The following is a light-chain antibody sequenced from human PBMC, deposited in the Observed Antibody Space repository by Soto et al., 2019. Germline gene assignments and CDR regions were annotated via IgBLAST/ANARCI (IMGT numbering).Light chain of an antibody. CDR2: DAS. Sequence: EIVLTQSPGTLSLSPGERATLSCRASQSVSSSYLAWYQQKPGQAPRLLIYDASSRATGIPDRFSGSGSGTDFTLSISGLEPKDFAVYYCQQYGRSPWTFGQGTKVEIK. J-gene: IGKJ1*01. V-gene: IGKV3-20*01. CDR1: QSVSSSY. CDR3: QQYGRSPWT.